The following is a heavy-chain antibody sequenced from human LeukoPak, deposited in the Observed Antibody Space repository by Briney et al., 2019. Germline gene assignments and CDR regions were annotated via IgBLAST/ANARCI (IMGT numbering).Heavy chain of an antibody. J-gene: IGHJ4*02. CDR1: GHTLHIYA. V-gene: IGHV3-23*01. Sequence: RGGSLTLLCTPSGHTLHIYAARWARHSTGGAREWGSVISGCGGSTHYAGSAKGRFTISRDNSKNTLYLQVSSLRAEDRAGDYCAKESPDFDYWGQGTMVTVSS. CDR2: ISGCGGST. CDR3: AKESPDFDY.